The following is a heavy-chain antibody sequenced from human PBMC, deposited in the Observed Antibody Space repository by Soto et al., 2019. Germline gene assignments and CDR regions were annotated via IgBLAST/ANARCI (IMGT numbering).Heavy chain of an antibody. CDR3: AKTKSRGSSITIFGVVTRLDHGYGMDV. CDR1: GFTFSSYA. Sequence: GGSLRLSCAASGFTFSSYAMSWVRQAPGKGLEWVSAISGSGGSTYYADSVKGRFTISRDNSKNTLYLQMNSLRAEDTAVYYCAKTKSRGSSITIFGVVTRLDHGYGMDVWGQGTTVTVSS. V-gene: IGHV3-23*01. D-gene: IGHD3-3*01. J-gene: IGHJ6*02. CDR2: ISGSGGST.